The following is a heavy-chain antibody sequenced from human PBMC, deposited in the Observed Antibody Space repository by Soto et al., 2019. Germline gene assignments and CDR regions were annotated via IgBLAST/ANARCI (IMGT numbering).Heavy chain of an antibody. CDR2: IYYSGSA. V-gene: IGHV4-61*01. J-gene: IGHJ4*02. Sequence: QVQLQESGPGLVKPSETLSLTCTVSGGSVSSGSYYWSWIRQPPGKGLEWIGYIYYSGSANYNPSLKSRVTISVDTSKNQFSLKLSSVTAADTAVYYCATYPTTVTSDYWGQETLVTVSS. CDR1: GGSVSSGSYY. CDR3: ATYPTTVTSDY. D-gene: IGHD4-17*01.